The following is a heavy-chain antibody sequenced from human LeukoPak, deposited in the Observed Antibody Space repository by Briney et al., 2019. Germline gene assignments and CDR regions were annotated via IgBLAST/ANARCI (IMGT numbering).Heavy chain of an antibody. D-gene: IGHD3-3*01. CDR2: INHSGST. CDR3: ASSPPYYDFWSCYHDAFDI. J-gene: IGHJ3*02. CDR1: GGSFSCYY. V-gene: IGHV4-34*01. Sequence: SETLSLTYAVYGGSFSCYYWSWLRQPPGKGLEWIGEINHSGSTNYNPSLESRVTISVDTSKSQFSLKLSSVTAADTAVYYCASSPPYYDFWSCYHDAFDIWGQGTMVTVSS.